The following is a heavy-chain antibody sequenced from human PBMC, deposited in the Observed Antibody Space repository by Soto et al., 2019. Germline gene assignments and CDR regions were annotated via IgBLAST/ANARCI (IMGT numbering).Heavy chain of an antibody. D-gene: IGHD3-10*01. CDR2: IWYDGSNK. J-gene: IGHJ6*02. CDR1: GFTFSSYG. Sequence: GGSLRLSCAASGFTFSSYGMHWVRQAPGKGLEWVAVIWYDGSNKYYADSVKGRFTISRDNSKNTLYLQMNSLRAEDTAVYYCARDWYWDGSGSYFGNYYYYYGMDVWGQGTTVTVSS. CDR3: ARDWYWDGSGSYFGNYYYYYGMDV. V-gene: IGHV3-33*01.